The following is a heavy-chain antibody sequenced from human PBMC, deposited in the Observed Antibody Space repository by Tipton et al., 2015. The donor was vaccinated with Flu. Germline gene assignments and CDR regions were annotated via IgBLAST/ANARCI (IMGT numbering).Heavy chain of an antibody. D-gene: IGHD4-23*01. CDR1: GGSISSSNW. Sequence: TLSLICAVSGGSISSSNWWSWVRQPPGKGLEWIGEIYHSGSTNYNPSLKSRVTISVDKSKNQFSLKLSSVTAADTAVYYCARDRRARTAAGGVDWGQGTLVTVSS. CDR3: ARDRRARTAAGGVD. CDR2: IYHSGST. J-gene: IGHJ4*02. V-gene: IGHV4-4*02.